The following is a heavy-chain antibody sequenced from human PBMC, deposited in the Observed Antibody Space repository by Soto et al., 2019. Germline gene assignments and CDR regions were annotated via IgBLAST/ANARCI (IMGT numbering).Heavy chain of an antibody. CDR1: GGSISSGGYY. V-gene: IGHV4-31*03. CDR2: IYYSGST. CDR3: ARERRIHYYDSSGYFRDYGMDV. Sequence: SETLSLTCTVSGGSISSGGYYWSWIRQHPGKGLEWIGYIYYSGSTYYNPSLKSRVTISVDTSKNQFSLKLSSVTAADTAVYYCARERRIHYYDSSGYFRDYGMDVWGQGTTVTVSS. J-gene: IGHJ6*02. D-gene: IGHD3-22*01.